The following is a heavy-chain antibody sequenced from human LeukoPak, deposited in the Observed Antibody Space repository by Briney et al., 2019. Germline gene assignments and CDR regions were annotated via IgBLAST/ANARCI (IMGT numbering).Heavy chain of an antibody. J-gene: IGHJ4*02. CDR3: AKDRQTITIFGVVNTPRANFDY. CDR1: GFSFSRYD. V-gene: IGHV3-30*02. CDR2: IRYDGSNK. Sequence: GGSLRLSCAASGFSFSRYDIHWVRQAPGKGLEWVAFIRYDGSNKNYADSVKGRFTISRDNFMSTVYLQMNSLRAEDTAVHYCAKDRQTITIFGVVNTPRANFDYWGQGTLVTVSS. D-gene: IGHD3-3*01.